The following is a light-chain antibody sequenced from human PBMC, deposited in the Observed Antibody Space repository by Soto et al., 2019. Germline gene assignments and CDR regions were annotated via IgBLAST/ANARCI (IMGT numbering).Light chain of an antibody. CDR3: ISYKTHDTFL. J-gene: IGLJ1*01. Sequence: QSVVTQPPSVCGAPGQSIRVSCPGTSSDIGASNFVSWYQHLPGRAPRVIMFEATNRPSGVSNRFSGPKSGITASLTISGLQADDEVEYFCISYKTHDTFLCGTGSKVTGL. CDR1: SSDIGASNF. CDR2: EAT. V-gene: IGLV2-14*01.